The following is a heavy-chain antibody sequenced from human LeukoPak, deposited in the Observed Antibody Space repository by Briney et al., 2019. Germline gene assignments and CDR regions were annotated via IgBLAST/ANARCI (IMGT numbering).Heavy chain of an antibody. D-gene: IGHD2-2*01. CDR1: GGSISSSSYY. CDR2: IYYSGST. Sequence: PSETLSLTCTVSGGSISSSSYYWGWIRQPPGKGLEWIGSIYYSGSTYYNPSLKSRVTISVDTSKNQFSLKLSSVTAADTAVYYCARDVGSQPGPDIVVVPAAEGPPNWFDPWGQGTLVTVSS. J-gene: IGHJ5*02. V-gene: IGHV4-39*07. CDR3: ARDVGSQPGPDIVVVPAAEGPPNWFDP.